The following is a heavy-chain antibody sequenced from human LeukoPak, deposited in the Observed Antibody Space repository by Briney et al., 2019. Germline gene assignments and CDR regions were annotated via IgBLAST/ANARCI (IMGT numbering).Heavy chain of an antibody. Sequence: PGRSLRLSCAASGFTFSSYGMHWVRQAPGKGLEWVAVISYDGSNKYSADSVKGRFTISRDNSKNTLYLQMNSLRAEDTAVYYCAKVGLPVTTILDYFDYWGQGTLVTVSS. V-gene: IGHV3-30*18. CDR2: ISYDGSNK. J-gene: IGHJ4*02. D-gene: IGHD4-11*01. CDR3: AKVGLPVTTILDYFDY. CDR1: GFTFSSYG.